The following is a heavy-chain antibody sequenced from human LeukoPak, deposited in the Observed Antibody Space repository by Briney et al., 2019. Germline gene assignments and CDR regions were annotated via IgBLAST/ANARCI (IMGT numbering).Heavy chain of an antibody. D-gene: IGHD2-15*01. CDR1: GGTFSSYA. CDR3: ARVGEGPAKD. V-gene: IGHV1-69*11. Sequence: SVKVSCKASGGTFSSYAISWVRQSPGQGLEWMGRIIPILGTANYAQKFQGRVTITTDESTSTAYMELSSLRSEDTAVYYCARVGEGPAKDWGQGTLVTVSS. J-gene: IGHJ4*02. CDR2: IIPILGTA.